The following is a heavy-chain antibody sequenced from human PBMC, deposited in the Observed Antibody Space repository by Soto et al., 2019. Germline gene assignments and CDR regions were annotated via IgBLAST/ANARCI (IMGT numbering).Heavy chain of an antibody. Sequence: PGGSLRLSCAASGFTFSSYAMSWVRQAPGKGLEWGAASSGSGGSTYYADSVKDRFTISRDNSKNTLYLQMNSLRAEDTAVYYCANTPIDRQWVPIHYFDSRGQGTLVTGSS. V-gene: IGHV3-23*01. CDR2: SSGSGGST. J-gene: IGHJ4*02. CDR1: GFTFSSYA. CDR3: ANTPIDRQWVPIHYFDS. D-gene: IGHD6-19*01.